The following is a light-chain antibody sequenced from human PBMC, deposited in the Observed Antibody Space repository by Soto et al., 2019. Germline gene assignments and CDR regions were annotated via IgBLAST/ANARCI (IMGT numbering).Light chain of an antibody. V-gene: IGLV2-23*02. Sequence: QSALTQPASVSGSPGQSITISCTGTSSDVGSHNFVSWYQQHPGKAPELIIYGVTNRPLGVSHRFSGSKSGNTASLTISGLQAEDEADYYCYSYVGSISFGGGPKLTVL. CDR1: SSDVGSHNF. J-gene: IGLJ2*01. CDR3: YSYVGSIS. CDR2: GVT.